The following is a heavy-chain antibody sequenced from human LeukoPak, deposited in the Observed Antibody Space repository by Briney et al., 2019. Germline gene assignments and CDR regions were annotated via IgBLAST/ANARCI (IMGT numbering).Heavy chain of an antibody. D-gene: IGHD1-26*01. CDR1: GGSISSSNFY. J-gene: IGHJ4*02. Sequence: PSETLSLTCTVSGGSISSSNFYWGWIRQPPGMGLEWIGSIYYSGSTNYNPSLKSRVTISVDTSKNQFSLKLSSVTAADTAVYYCARERESYFDYWGQGTLVTVSS. CDR2: IYYSGST. V-gene: IGHV4-39*07. CDR3: ARERESYFDY.